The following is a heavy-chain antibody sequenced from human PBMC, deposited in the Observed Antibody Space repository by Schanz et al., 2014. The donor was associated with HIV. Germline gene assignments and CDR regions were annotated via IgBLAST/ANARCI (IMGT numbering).Heavy chain of an antibody. CDR1: GFTFSSYG. V-gene: IGHV3-21*04. Sequence: VQLVESGGGVVQPGRSLRLSCAASGFTFSSYGMHWVRQAPGKGLEWVSSISSGSSYIYYADSVKGRFTISRDNAKNSLYLQMNSLRAEDTAVYYCARTDYVSGSYYDGYFYYSMDVWGQGTTVTVSS. D-gene: IGHD3-10*01. CDR2: ISSGSSYI. J-gene: IGHJ6*02. CDR3: ARTDYVSGSYYDGYFYYSMDV.